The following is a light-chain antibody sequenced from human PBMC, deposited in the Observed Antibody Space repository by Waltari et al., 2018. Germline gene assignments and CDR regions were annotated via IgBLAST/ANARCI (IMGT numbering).Light chain of an antibody. CDR1: ESVSSTY. J-gene: IGKJ2*01. Sequence: EMVLTQSPGTLSLSPGERATLSCRASESVSSTYLAWYQQKAGQAPRLLIYGPSSRAPGIPDRLSGSGSGTDFTLTINRLEPDDFAVYDCQLYGSSPLFTFGQGTKLEI. CDR2: GPS. CDR3: QLYGSSPLFT. V-gene: IGKV3-20*01.